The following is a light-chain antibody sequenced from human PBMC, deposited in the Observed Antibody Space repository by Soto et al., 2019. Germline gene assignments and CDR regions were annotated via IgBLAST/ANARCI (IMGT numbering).Light chain of an antibody. J-gene: IGLJ2*01. V-gene: IGLV1-40*01. CDR3: QSYDSSLRVV. Sequence: QSVLTQPPSVSGAPGQRVTISCTGSSSNIGAGYHVHWYQQLPGTAPKLLIYGNSNRPSGVPDRFSGSKSGTSASLAITGLQAEDEADYYCQSYDSSLRVVFGRGTKLTVL. CDR1: SSNIGAGYH. CDR2: GNS.